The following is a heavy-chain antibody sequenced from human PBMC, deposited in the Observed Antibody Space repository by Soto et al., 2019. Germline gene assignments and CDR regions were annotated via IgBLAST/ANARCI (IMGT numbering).Heavy chain of an antibody. CDR3: ARPRSGYYLNHYYYYMDV. D-gene: IGHD3-3*01. CDR2: IYSGGST. CDR1: GFTVSSNY. Sequence: GGSLRLSCAASGFTVSSNYMSWVRQAPGKGLEWVSVIYSGGSTYYADSVKGRFTISRDNSKNTLYLQMNSLRAEDTAVYYCARPRSGYYLNHYYYYMDVWGKGTTVTVSS. V-gene: IGHV3-66*01. J-gene: IGHJ6*03.